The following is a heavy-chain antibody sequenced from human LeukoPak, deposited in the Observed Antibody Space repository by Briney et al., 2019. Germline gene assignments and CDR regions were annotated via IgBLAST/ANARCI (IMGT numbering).Heavy chain of an antibody. CDR2: ISSSSSYT. J-gene: IGHJ5*02. D-gene: IGHD3-9*01. V-gene: IGHV3-11*06. Sequence: GGSLRLSCAASGFTFSDYYMSWIRQAPGKGLEWVSYISSSSSYTNYADSVKGRFTISRDNAKNSLYLQMNSLRAEDTAVYYCARDRGYDILTGYNNNWLDPWGQGTLVTVSS. CDR1: GFTFSDYY. CDR3: ARDRGYDILTGYNNNWLDP.